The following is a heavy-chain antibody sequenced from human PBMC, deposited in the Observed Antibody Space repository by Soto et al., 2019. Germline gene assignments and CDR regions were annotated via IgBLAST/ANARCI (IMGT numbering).Heavy chain of an antibody. D-gene: IGHD6-13*01. CDR2: IIPILGIA. V-gene: IGHV1-69*02. Sequence: QVQLVQSGAAVKKPGSSVKVSCKASGGTFSSYTISWVRQAPGQGLEWMGRIIPILGIANYAQKFQGRVTITADKSTSTAYRELSSLRSEDTAVYYCARASLAAAHTLDYWGQGTLVTVSS. J-gene: IGHJ4*02. CDR3: ARASLAAAHTLDY. CDR1: GGTFSSYT.